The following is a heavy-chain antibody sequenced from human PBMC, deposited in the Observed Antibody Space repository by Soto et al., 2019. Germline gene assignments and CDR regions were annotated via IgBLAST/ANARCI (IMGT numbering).Heavy chain of an antibody. Sequence: QVQLQESGPGLVKPSQTLSLTCTVSGGSISSGDYYWSWIRQHPGKGLEWIGYIYYSRSTYYDPSLKRRVTISVDTSKNQFSQKLSSVPAADAALYCCARWWTGSRQGFDPWGQGTLVTVSS. J-gene: IGHJ5*02. D-gene: IGHD2-15*01. CDR3: ARWWTGSRQGFDP. V-gene: IGHV4-31*03. CDR2: IYYSRST. CDR1: GGSISSGDYY.